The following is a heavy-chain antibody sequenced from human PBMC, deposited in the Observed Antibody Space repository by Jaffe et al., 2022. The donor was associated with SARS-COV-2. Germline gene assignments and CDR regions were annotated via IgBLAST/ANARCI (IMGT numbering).Heavy chain of an antibody. CDR3: ARGRGGYSYGYRWFDP. J-gene: IGHJ5*02. Sequence: QVQLQQWGAGLLKPSETLSLTCAVYGGSFSGYYWSWIRQPPGKGLEWIGEINHSGSTNYNPSLKSRVTISVDTSKNQFSLKLSSVTAADTAVYYCARGRGGYSYGYRWFDPWGQGTLVTVSS. CDR1: GGSFSGYY. D-gene: IGHD5-18*01. CDR2: INHSGST. V-gene: IGHV4-34*01.